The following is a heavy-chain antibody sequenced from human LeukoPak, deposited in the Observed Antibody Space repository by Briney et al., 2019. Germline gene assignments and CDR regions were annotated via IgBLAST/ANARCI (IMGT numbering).Heavy chain of an antibody. V-gene: IGHV1-69*04. J-gene: IGHJ5*02. Sequence: SVKVSCKASGGTFSSYAISWVRQAPGQGLEWMGRIIPILGIANYAQKFQGRVTITADKSTSTAYMELSSLRSEDTAVYYCARDEYYDFWSGYPCRFDPWGQGTLVTVSS. CDR3: ARDEYYDFWSGYPCRFDP. D-gene: IGHD3-3*01. CDR1: GGTFSSYA. CDR2: IIPILGIA.